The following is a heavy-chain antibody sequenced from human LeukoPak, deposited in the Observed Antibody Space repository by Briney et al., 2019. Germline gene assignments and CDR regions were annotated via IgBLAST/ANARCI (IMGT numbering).Heavy chain of an antibody. Sequence: GGSLRLSCAVSGFIVSRIYMSWVRQAPGKGLEWVSIIYSGGDIYYADSVKGRFTISRDNSNNTLYLQMNSLRADDTGVYYGARDRRYSDSWYFWNWGQGALVTVSS. J-gene: IGHJ4*02. CDR2: IYSGGDI. D-gene: IGHD6-13*01. CDR3: ARDRRYSDSWYFWN. V-gene: IGHV3-53*01. CDR1: GFIVSRIY.